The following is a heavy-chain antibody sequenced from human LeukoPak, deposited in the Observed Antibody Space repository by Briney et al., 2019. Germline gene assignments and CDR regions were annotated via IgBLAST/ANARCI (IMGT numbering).Heavy chain of an antibody. CDR1: GFTFSSYS. D-gene: IGHD5/OR15-5a*01. Sequence: PGGSLRLSCAAFGFTFSSYSMNWVRQAPGKGLEWVSHISSSSSTTYYADSVKGRFTISRDNAKNSLYLQMDSLRAEDTAVYYCARGVDYWGQGTLVTVSS. V-gene: IGHV3-48*04. CDR3: ARGVDY. J-gene: IGHJ4*02. CDR2: ISSSSSTT.